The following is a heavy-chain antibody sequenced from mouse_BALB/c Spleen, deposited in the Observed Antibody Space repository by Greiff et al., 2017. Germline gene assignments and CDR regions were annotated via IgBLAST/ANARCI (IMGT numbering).Heavy chain of an antibody. J-gene: IGHJ2*01. V-gene: IGHV2-9*02. CDR1: GFSLTSYG. CDR3: ARDRTMINAYYFDY. Sequence: VKVVESGPGLVAPSQSLSITCTVSGFSLTSYGVHWVRQPPGKGLEWLGVIWAGGSTNYNSALMSRLSISKDNSKSQVFLKMNSLQTDDTAMYYCARDRTMINAYYFDYWGQGTTLTVSS. CDR2: IWAGGST. D-gene: IGHD2-4*01.